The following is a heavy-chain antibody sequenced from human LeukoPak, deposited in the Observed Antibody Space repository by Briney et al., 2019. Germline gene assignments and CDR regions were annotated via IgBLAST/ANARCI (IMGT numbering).Heavy chain of an antibody. CDR3: AMIRCAHANGICYNY. CDR1: GVSFSGYY. J-gene: IGHJ4*02. V-gene: IGHV4-34*01. CDR2: INHSGGT. Sequence: SETLALICAVYGVSFSGYYWSWIPQPPRKGPEWNGEINHSGGTKYNPPLTRRVTISVGTPANQSSLKLSSVTRTDTAVYYCAMIRCAHANGICYNYWGQGTLVTVSS. D-gene: IGHD2-8*01.